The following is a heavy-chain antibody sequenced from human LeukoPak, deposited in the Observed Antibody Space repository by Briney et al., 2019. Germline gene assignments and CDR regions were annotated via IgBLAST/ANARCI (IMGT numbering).Heavy chain of an antibody. D-gene: IGHD1-26*01. CDR1: GEFISGFY. Sequence: SETLSLTCTVSGEFISGFYWNWLRQPPGKGLEWIGYIYYSGSTNYNPSLKSRVTMSIDTSKNQFSLKLSSVTAADTAVYYCARHQWVPAFDIWGQGTMVTVSS. V-gene: IGHV4-59*08. CDR2: IYYSGST. CDR3: ARHQWVPAFDI. J-gene: IGHJ3*02.